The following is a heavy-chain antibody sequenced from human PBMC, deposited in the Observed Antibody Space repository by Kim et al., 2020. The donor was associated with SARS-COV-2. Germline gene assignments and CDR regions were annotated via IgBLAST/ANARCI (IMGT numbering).Heavy chain of an antibody. CDR3: ARGTVRWVLTGYYNLDY. V-gene: IGHV4-34*01. CDR2: INHSGST. D-gene: IGHD3-9*01. CDR1: GGSFSGYY. Sequence: SETLSLTCAVYGGSFSGYYWSWIRQPPGKGLEWIGEINHSGSTNYNPSLKSRVTISVDTSKNQFSLKLSSVTAADTAVYYCARGTVRWVLTGYYNLDYWGQGTLVTVSS. J-gene: IGHJ4*02.